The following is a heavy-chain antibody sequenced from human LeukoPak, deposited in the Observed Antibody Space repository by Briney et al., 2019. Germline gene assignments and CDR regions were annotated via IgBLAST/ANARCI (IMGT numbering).Heavy chain of an antibody. Sequence: GGSLRLSCAASGFTFSSYWMSWVRQAPGKGLEWVANIKQDGSEKCYVDSVKGRFTISRDNAKNSLYLQMNSLRAEDTAVYYCARDLVDSSGWYCFDYWGQGTLVTVSS. CDR2: IKQDGSEK. D-gene: IGHD6-19*01. J-gene: IGHJ4*02. CDR1: GFTFSSYW. V-gene: IGHV3-7*01. CDR3: ARDLVDSSGWYCFDY.